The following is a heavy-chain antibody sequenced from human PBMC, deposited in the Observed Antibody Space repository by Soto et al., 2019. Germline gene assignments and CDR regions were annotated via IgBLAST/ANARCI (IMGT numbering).Heavy chain of an antibody. J-gene: IGHJ4*02. V-gene: IGHV5-10-1*01. CDR2: IDPSDSYT. Sequence: LAISFKGSGYSFTSYWISWVRQMPGKVLEWMGRIDPSDSYTNYSPSFQGHVTISADKSISTAYLQWSSLKASDTAMYYCAITMWKKKAYEYWGPGTLSNVSS. CDR1: GYSFTSYW. CDR3: AITMWKKKAYEY. D-gene: IGHD2-21*01.